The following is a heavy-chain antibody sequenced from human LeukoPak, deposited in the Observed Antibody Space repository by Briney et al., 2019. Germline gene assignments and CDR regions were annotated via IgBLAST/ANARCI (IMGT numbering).Heavy chain of an antibody. Sequence: SETLSLTCTVSGGSISSYYWSWIRQPPGKGLEWIGYIYYSGSTNYNPSLKSRVTISVDTSKNQFSLKLSSVTAADTAVYYCARLASYYYDSSGYYAFDIWGQGTMVTVSS. D-gene: IGHD3-22*01. CDR1: GGSISSYY. CDR3: ARLASYYYDSSGYYAFDI. J-gene: IGHJ3*02. CDR2: IYYSGST. V-gene: IGHV4-59*08.